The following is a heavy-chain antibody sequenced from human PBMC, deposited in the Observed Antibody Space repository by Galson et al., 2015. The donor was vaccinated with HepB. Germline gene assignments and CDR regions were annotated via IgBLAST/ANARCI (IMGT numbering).Heavy chain of an antibody. Sequence: SLRLSCAASGFTFSSYAMSWVRQAPGKGLEWVSAISGSGGSTYYADSVKGRFTISRDNSKNTLYLQMNSLRAEDTAVYYCAKDGRDIVVVPAAQQNPATEAPDYWGQGTLVTVSS. CDR3: AKDGRDIVVVPAAQQNPATEAPDY. D-gene: IGHD2-2*01. J-gene: IGHJ4*02. V-gene: IGHV3-23*01. CDR2: ISGSGGST. CDR1: GFTFSSYA.